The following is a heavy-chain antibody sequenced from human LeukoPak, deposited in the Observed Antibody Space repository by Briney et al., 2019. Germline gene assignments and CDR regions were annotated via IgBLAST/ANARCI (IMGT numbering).Heavy chain of an antibody. CDR2: IYYSGST. Sequence: SETLSLTCTVSGGSLSSYYWSWIRQPPGKGLEWIGYIYYSGSTNYNPSLKSRVTISVDTSKNQFSLKLSSVTAADTAVYYCARHSHTYYYGMDVWGQGTTVTVSS. CDR3: ARHSHTYYYGMDV. V-gene: IGHV4-59*08. J-gene: IGHJ6*02. CDR1: GGSLSSYY.